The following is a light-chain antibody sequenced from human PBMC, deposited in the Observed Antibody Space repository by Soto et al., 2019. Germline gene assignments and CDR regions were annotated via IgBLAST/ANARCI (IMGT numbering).Light chain of an antibody. CDR2: DAS. V-gene: IGKV1-33*01. Sequence: DVQLTQSPSTLSASVGVRVAISCQASQSVVNYLNWFQQRPGKVPQLLISDASHLEPGVPSRFSGQRSGTDFTLIISSLQPEDFATYYCQQYEELPLTFGGGTRVEV. CDR3: QQYEELPLT. J-gene: IGKJ4*01. CDR1: QSVVNY.